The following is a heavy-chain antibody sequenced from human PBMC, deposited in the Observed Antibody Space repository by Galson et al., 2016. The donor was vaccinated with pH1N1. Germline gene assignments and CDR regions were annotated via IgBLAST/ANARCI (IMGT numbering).Heavy chain of an antibody. Sequence: PALVKPTQTLTLTCNFSGFSVSSRGMGVGWIRQPPGKALEWLAVIYWDDDKRYSPSLKSRLTITKDTSKNQVVLKMTNMDSADTATYYCAHREVMITNAFDFWGQGTMVTVSS. CDR2: IYWDDDK. CDR3: AHREVMITNAFDF. V-gene: IGHV2-5*02. J-gene: IGHJ3*01. CDR1: GFSVSSRGMG. D-gene: IGHD3-16*01.